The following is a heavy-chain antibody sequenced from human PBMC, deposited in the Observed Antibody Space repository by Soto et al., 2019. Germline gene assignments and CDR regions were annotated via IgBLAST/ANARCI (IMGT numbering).Heavy chain of an antibody. V-gene: IGHV3-23*01. Sequence: GGSLRSSVAPSELTFRSLPRTWAAKVQGKGLEWVSAISGSGGSTYYADSVKGRFTISRDNSKNTLYLQMNSLRAEDTAVYYCAKAIGGYCSGGSCYFDYWGQGTLVTVSS. D-gene: IGHD2-15*01. CDR3: AKAIGGYCSGGSCYFDY. CDR2: ISGSGGST. J-gene: IGHJ4*02. CDR1: ELTFRSLP.